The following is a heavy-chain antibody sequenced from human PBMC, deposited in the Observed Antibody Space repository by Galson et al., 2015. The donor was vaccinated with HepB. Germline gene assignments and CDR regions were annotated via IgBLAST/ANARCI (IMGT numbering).Heavy chain of an antibody. J-gene: IGHJ4*02. V-gene: IGHV1-3*01. CDR2: INAGNGNT. CDR1: GYTFTSYA. D-gene: IGHD3-3*01. CDR3: AREFSLLEWLARPAFLTY. Sequence: SVKVSCKASGYTFTSYAMHWVRQAPGQRLEWMGWINAGNGNTKYSQKFQGRVTITRDTSASTAYMELSSLRSEDTAVYYCAREFSLLEWLARPAFLTYWGQGTLVTVSS.